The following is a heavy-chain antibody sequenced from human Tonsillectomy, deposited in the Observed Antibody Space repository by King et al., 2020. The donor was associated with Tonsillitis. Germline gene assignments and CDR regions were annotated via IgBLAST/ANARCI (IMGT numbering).Heavy chain of an antibody. CDR2: INPSGGST. V-gene: IGHV1-46*01. Sequence: QLVQSGAEVKKPGASVKVSCKASGYTFTSYYMHWVRQAPGQGLEWMGIINPSGGSTSYAQKFQGRVTMTRDTSTSTVYMELSSLRSEDTAVYYCARLGRYYDSGGYYYFDYWGQGTLVTGSS. D-gene: IGHD3-22*01. CDR1: GYTFTSYY. J-gene: IGHJ4*02. CDR3: ARLGRYYDSGGYYYFDY.